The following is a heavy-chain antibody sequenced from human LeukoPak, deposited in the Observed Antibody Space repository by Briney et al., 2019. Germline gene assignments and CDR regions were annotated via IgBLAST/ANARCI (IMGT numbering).Heavy chain of an antibody. D-gene: IGHD5-12*01. J-gene: IGHJ6*02. Sequence: PSETLSLICTVSGGSISSYYWSWIRQPPGKGLEWIGYIYYSGSTNYNPSLKSRVTISVDTSKNQFSLKLSSVTAADTAVYYCARGWATDYYGMDVWGQGTTVTVSS. CDR3: ARGWATDYYGMDV. CDR1: GGSISSYY. CDR2: IYYSGST. V-gene: IGHV4-59*01.